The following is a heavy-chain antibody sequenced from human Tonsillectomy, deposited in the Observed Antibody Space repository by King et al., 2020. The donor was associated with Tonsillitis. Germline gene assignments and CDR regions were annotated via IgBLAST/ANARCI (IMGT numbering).Heavy chain of an antibody. CDR3: ARDRQYGGNSYYYYGMDV. Sequence: VQLQESGPGLVKPSGTLSLTCAVSGGSISSSNWWSWVRQPPGKGLEWIGEIYHSGSTNYNPSLKSRVTISVDKSKNQFSLKLSSVTAADTAVYYCARDRQYGGNSYYYYGMDVWGQGTTVTVSS. CDR1: GGSISSSNW. V-gene: IGHV4-4*02. D-gene: IGHD4-23*01. CDR2: IYHSGST. J-gene: IGHJ6*02.